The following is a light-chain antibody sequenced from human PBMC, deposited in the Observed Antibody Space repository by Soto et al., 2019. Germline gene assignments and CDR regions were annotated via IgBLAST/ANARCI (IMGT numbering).Light chain of an antibody. CDR2: GAS. CDR1: QSVSSSD. J-gene: IGKJ3*01. CDR3: QQYGSSLLS. V-gene: IGKV3-20*01. Sequence: EIVLTQSPGTLSLSPGERATLSCMASQSVSSSDLAWYQQKPGQAPRLLIYGASSRDPGIPDRFSGSGSGTDFTLTISRLEPDDCAVYYCQQYGSSLLSVGPVTKVDIK.